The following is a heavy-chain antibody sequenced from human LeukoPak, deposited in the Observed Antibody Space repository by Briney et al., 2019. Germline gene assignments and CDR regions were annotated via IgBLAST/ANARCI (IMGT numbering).Heavy chain of an antibody. CDR3: AREGSYDFWSGYSVH. D-gene: IGHD3-3*01. J-gene: IGHJ4*02. Sequence: GGSLRLSCAASGFTFSSYAMSWVRQAPGKGLEWVSAISGSGGSTYYADSVKGRFTISRDNSKNTLYLQMNSLRAEDTAVYYCAREGSYDFWSGYSVHWGQGTLVTVSS. V-gene: IGHV3-23*01. CDR2: ISGSGGST. CDR1: GFTFSSYA.